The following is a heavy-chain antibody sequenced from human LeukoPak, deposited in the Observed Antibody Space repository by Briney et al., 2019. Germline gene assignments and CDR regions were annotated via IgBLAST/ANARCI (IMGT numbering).Heavy chain of an antibody. Sequence: SETLSLTCTVSGGSISSGGYYWSWIRQPPGKGLEWIGYIYYSGSTNYNPSLKSRVTISVDTSKNQFSLKLSSVTAADTAVYYCARLYGGYGNFDYWGQGTLVTVSS. V-gene: IGHV4-61*08. J-gene: IGHJ4*02. CDR1: GGSISSGGYY. CDR2: IYYSGST. CDR3: ARLYGGYGNFDY. D-gene: IGHD5-12*01.